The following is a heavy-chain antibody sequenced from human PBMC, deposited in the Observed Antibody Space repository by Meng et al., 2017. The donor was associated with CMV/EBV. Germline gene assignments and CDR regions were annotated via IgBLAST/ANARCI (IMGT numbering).Heavy chain of an antibody. CDR2: INPSGGST. CDR3: AREIIVVPAADYYYGMDV. CDR1: GYSFTSYY. D-gene: IGHD2-2*01. Sequence: GGSLRLSCKGSGYSFTSYYMHWVRQAPGQGLEWMGIINPSGGSTSYAQKFQGRVTMTRDTSTSTVYMELSSLRSEDTAVYYCAREIIVVPAADYYYGMDVWGQGTTVTVSS. V-gene: IGHV1-46*01. J-gene: IGHJ6*02.